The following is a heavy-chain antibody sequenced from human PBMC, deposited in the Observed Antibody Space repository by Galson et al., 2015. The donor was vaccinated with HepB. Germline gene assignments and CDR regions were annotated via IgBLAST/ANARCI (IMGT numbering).Heavy chain of an antibody. V-gene: IGHV4-4*02. J-gene: IGHJ4*02. CDR3: ARAVAGELQVSIIDY. CDR2: IYHSGST. CDR1: GGSISSSNW. Sequence: SETLSLTCAVSGGSISSSNWWSWVRQPPGKGLEWIGEIYHSGSTNYNPSLKSRVTISVDKSKNQFSLKLSSVTAADTAVYYCARAVAGELQVSIIDYWGQGTLVTVSS. D-gene: IGHD1-26*01.